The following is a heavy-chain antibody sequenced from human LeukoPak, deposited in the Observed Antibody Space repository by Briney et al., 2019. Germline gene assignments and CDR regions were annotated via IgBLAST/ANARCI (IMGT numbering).Heavy chain of an antibody. CDR3: AKAVSSWYNWFDP. V-gene: IGHV3-7*01. CDR1: GFTFSSYW. D-gene: IGHD6-13*01. Sequence: EGSLRLSCAASGFTFSSYWMSWVRQAPGKGLEWVANINQDGSEKYYVDSVKGRFTISRDNAKNSLYLQMNSLRAEDSAVYYCAKAVSSWYNWFDPWGQGTLVTDSS. J-gene: IGHJ5*02. CDR2: INQDGSEK.